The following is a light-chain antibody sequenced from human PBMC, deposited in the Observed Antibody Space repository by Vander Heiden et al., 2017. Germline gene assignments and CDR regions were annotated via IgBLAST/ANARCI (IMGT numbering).Light chain of an antibody. CDR1: SLRSYY. V-gene: IGLV3-19*01. CDR2: GKN. CDR3: NSRDSSGNHVV. J-gene: IGLJ2*01. Sequence: SSELTQDPAVSVALGQTVRITCQGDSLRSYYASWYQQKPGQAPVLVIYGKNYRPSVIPDLFSGSSSGNTASLTTTGAQAEDEADYYCNSRDSSGNHVVFGGGTKLTVL.